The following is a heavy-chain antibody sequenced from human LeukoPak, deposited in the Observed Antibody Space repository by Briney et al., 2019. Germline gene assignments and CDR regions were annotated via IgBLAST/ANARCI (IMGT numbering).Heavy chain of an antibody. CDR1: GFTFSSYS. D-gene: IGHD3-10*01. J-gene: IGHJ4*02. CDR2: SSISSSTI. Sequence: GGSLRLSCAASGFTFSSYSMNWVRQPPGKGMEWVSYSSISSSTIYYAGSVKGRFTISRDNAKNSLYLQMNSLRAEDTAVYYCARAANRGITMVRGDSFDYWGQGTLVTVSS. CDR3: ARAANRGITMVRGDSFDY. V-gene: IGHV3-48*01.